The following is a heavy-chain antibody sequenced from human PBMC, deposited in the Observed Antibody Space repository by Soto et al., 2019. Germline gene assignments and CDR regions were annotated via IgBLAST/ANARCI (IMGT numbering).Heavy chain of an antibody. D-gene: IGHD3-10*01. V-gene: IGHV3-66*01. J-gene: IGHJ4*02. CDR3: ARDLWVSDIGDY. CDR2: IYSGGNT. Sequence: DVQLVESGGGLVLRGESLRLYCAASGFTVGSAYMSWVRQAPGKGLEWVAGIYSGGNTYYADSVKGRFTISRDTSKNRLYLQMNSLRAEDAAIYYCARDLWVSDIGDYWVQGTLVTVSS. CDR1: GFTVGSAY.